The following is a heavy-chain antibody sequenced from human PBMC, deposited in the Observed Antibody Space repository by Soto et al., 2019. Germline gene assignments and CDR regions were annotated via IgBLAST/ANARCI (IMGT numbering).Heavy chain of an antibody. CDR2: TYFKSKWYN. V-gene: IGHV6-1*01. CDR3: ARQDYNYAYFDF. J-gene: IGHJ4*02. CDR1: GDRVSSNSAA. Sequence: PSPTLSLTCAISGDRVSSNSAAWNWIRQSPSRGLEWLGRTYFKSKWYNDYAVSVESRITINPDTSKNHFSLQASDTAMYYCARQDYNYAYFDFWGQGTLVTVSS. D-gene: IGHD5-18*01.